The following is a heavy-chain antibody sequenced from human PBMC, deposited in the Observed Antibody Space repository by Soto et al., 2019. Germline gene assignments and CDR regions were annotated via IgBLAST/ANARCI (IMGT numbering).Heavy chain of an antibody. CDR2: IRSKAYGGTT. CDR3: TRDLPYDYIWGSYRASFDY. V-gene: IGHV3-49*03. D-gene: IGHD3-16*02. J-gene: IGHJ4*02. CDR1: GFTFGDYA. Sequence: GGSLRLSCTASGFTFGDYAMSWFRQAPGKGLEWVGFIRSKAYGGTTEYAASVKGRFTISRDDSKSIAYLQMNSLKTEDTAVYYCTRDLPYDYIWGSYRASFDYWGQGTLVIVSS.